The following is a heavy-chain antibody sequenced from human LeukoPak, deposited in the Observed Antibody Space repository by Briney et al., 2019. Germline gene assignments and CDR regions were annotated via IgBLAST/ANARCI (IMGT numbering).Heavy chain of an antibody. V-gene: IGHV4-31*03. CDR2: IYYSGST. CDR1: GGSISSGGYY. Sequence: SETLSLTCTVSGGSISSGGYYWSWIRQHPGTGLEWIGYIYYSGSTYYNPSLKSRVTISVDTSKNQFSLTLTSVTAADTAVYYCAGGHRNWLLSWFDPWGRGTLVTVSS. J-gene: IGHJ5*02. CDR3: AGGHRNWLLSWFDP. D-gene: IGHD3-9*01.